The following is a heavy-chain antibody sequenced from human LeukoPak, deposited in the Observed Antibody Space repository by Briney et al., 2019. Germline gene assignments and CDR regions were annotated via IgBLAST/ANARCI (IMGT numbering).Heavy chain of an antibody. CDR3: ARDPYDSSGYYYFDY. D-gene: IGHD3-22*01. V-gene: IGHV1-18*01. CDR1: GYTFTSYG. J-gene: IGHJ4*02. Sequence: ASVKVSCKASGYTFTSYGISWVRRAPGQGLERMGWISAYNGNTNYAQKLQGRVTMTTDTSTSTAYMELRSLRSDDTAVYYCARDPYDSSGYYYFDYWGQGTLVTVSS. CDR2: ISAYNGNT.